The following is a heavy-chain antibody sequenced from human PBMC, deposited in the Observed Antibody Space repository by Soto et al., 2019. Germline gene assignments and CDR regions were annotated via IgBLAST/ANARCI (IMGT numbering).Heavy chain of an antibody. CDR1: GYTFTGYY. Sequence: ASVKVSCKASGYTFTGYYMHWVRQAPGQGLEWMGWINPNGGGTNYAQKFQGWVTMTRDTSISTAYMELSRLRSDDTAVYYCARDHLSVGYSLGAFDIWGQGTMVTVSS. J-gene: IGHJ3*02. CDR3: ARDHLSVGYSLGAFDI. V-gene: IGHV1-2*04. CDR2: INPNGGGT. D-gene: IGHD1-1*01.